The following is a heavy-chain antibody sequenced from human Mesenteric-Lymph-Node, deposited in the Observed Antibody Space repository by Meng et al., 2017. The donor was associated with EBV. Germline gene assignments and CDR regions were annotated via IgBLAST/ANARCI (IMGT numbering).Heavy chain of an antibody. Sequence: VQSGAEVKKPGASVKVSCKASAYSYSGYYLHWVRQAPGQGLEWMGRINPRSGATSYAEKFQGRLAMTGDTSVSTAYMELASLRSDDTAVYFCSHTDYFDNTGHHWGQGTLVTVAS. CDR2: INPRSGAT. J-gene: IGHJ4*02. CDR3: SHTDYFDNTGHH. D-gene: IGHD3-22*01. V-gene: IGHV1-2*06. CDR1: AYSYSGYY.